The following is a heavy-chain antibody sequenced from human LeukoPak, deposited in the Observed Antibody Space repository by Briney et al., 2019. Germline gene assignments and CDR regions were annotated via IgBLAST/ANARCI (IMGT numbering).Heavy chain of an antibody. Sequence: SLKVSCKASGGTFTSYTVSWVRQAPGQGLEWMGRIIPMSGTVKYAQKFQGRVTITTDESTSTAYMELSSLRSEDTAVYYCATTDYWGQGTLVTVSS. CDR1: GGTFTSYT. J-gene: IGHJ4*02. V-gene: IGHV1-69*05. CDR2: IIPMSGTV. CDR3: ATTDY.